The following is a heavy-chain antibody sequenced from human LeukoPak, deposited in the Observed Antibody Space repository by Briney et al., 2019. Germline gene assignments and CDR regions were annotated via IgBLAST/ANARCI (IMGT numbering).Heavy chain of an antibody. Sequence: SETLSLTCAVYGGSFSGYYWSWIRQPPGKGLEWIGEINHSGSINYNPSLKSRVTISVDTSKNQFSLKLSSVTAADTAVYYCARAQYYDIFSYYYYCGMDVWGQGTTVTVSS. CDR3: ARAQYYDIFSYYYYCGMDV. CDR2: INHSGSI. J-gene: IGHJ6*02. CDR1: GGSFSGYY. V-gene: IGHV4-34*01. D-gene: IGHD3-9*01.